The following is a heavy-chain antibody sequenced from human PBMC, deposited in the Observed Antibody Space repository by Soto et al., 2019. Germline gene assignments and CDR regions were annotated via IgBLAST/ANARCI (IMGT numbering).Heavy chain of an antibody. CDR1: GGSFSGYD. V-gene: IGHV4-34*01. D-gene: IGHD6-19*01. CDR3: ATSIAVAGGGFYFDY. J-gene: IGHJ4*02. CDR2: INHSGST. Sequence: SETLSLTCAVYGGSFSGYDWSWIRQPPGKGLEWIGEINHSGSTNYNPSLKSRVTISVDTSKNQFSLKLSSVTAADTAVYYCATSIAVAGGGFYFDYWGQGTLVTVSS.